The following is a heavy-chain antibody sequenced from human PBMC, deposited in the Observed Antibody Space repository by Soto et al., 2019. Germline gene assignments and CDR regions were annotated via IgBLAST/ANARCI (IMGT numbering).Heavy chain of an antibody. Sequence: ASVKVSCKASGYTLTELSMHWVRQAPGKGLEWMGCFDPEDGETIYAQKFQGRVTMTEDTSTDTAYMELSSLRSEDTAVYYCATTYYYILTGYFGPWNWFGAWGQGTLVTVSS. D-gene: IGHD3-9*01. V-gene: IGHV1-24*01. CDR2: FDPEDGET. CDR3: ATTYYYILTGYFGPWNWFGA. J-gene: IGHJ5*02. CDR1: GYTLTELS.